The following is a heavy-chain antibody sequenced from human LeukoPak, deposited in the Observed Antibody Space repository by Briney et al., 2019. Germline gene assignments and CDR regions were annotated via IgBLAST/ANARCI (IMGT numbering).Heavy chain of an antibody. V-gene: IGHV2-5*01. CDR3: AHRLRDCSGGRCSLYYFDC. J-gene: IGHJ4*02. CDR2: IYGNDDK. CDR1: GYSLSTSGVG. Sequence: ESGPTLVNPTQTLTLTCTFSGYSLSTSGVGVGWISQPPGKALEWLALIYGNDDKRYSPSLKTRLTITKDTSKNQVALTMTNMDPVDTATYYCAHRLRDCSGGRCSLYYFDCWGQGTLATVSS. D-gene: IGHD2-15*01.